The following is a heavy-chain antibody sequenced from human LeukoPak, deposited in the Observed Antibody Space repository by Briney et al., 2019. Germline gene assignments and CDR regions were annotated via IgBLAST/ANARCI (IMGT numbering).Heavy chain of an antibody. D-gene: IGHD3-10*01. CDR2: IYYSGST. CDR1: GASIHDDH. V-gene: IGHV4-59*08. Sequence: ASETLSLTCTVSGASIHDDHFTWIRQPPGKGLEWIGYIYYSGSTNYNPSLKSRVTISVDTSKNQFSLKLSSVTAADTAVYYCATNYGSGSWDVWGQGTTVTVSS. CDR3: ATNYGSGSWDV. J-gene: IGHJ6*02.